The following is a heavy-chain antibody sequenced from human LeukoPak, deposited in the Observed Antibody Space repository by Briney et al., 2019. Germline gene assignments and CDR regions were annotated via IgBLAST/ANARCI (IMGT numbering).Heavy chain of an antibody. CDR3: ARVGESSSWYYQAYYYYYMGV. J-gene: IGHJ6*03. CDR2: LKQVGSEK. CDR1: GFSFSSHW. Sequence: GGSLTLSCLPSGFSFSSHWMSWGLRAAGPGLEWVANLKQVGSEKYYVDSVTDGFTLPTDNAKNSLYMQMNSLRAEDTAVYYCARVGESSSWYYQAYYYYYMGVWGKGTTVTISS. D-gene: IGHD6-13*01. V-gene: IGHV3-7*01.